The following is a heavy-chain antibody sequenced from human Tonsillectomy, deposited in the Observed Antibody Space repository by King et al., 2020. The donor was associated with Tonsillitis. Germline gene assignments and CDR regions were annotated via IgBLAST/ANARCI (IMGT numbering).Heavy chain of an antibody. D-gene: IGHD2-15*01. CDR3: AKDYSLRGWYYYYGMDV. V-gene: IGHV3-30*02. CDR1: GFTFSNYG. CDR2: IRYDGSNK. J-gene: IGHJ6*02. Sequence: VQLVESGGGVVQPGGSLRLSCAASGFTFSNYGMHWVRQAPGKGLEWVAFIRYDGSNKYYADSVKGRFTISRDSSKNTLFLQMNSLRAEDTAVYYCAKDYSLRGWYYYYGMDVWGQGTTVTVSS.